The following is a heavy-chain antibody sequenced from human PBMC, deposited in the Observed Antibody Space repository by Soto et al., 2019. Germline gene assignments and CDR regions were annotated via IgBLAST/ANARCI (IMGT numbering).Heavy chain of an antibody. D-gene: IGHD7-27*01. V-gene: IGHV3-48*01. CDR3: ARDLSWGSNWYYYMDV. Sequence: EVQLVESGGGLVQPGGSLRLSCATSGFILSDCAMNWVRQAPGKGLEWVSYISSSSSVIDYADSVKGRFTVSRDNARNSLYLQMNSLRAEDTAVYYCARDLSWGSNWYYYMDVWGQGPTVTISS. CDR2: ISSSSSVI. J-gene: IGHJ6*03. CDR1: GFILSDCA.